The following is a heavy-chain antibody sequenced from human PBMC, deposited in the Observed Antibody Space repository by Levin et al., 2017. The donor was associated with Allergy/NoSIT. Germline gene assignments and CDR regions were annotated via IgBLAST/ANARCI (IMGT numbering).Heavy chain of an antibody. V-gene: IGHV2-5*02. CDR1: GFSINTNGVG. CDR2: IYWDDDK. Sequence: SGPTLVKPTQTLALTCTLSGFSINTNGVGVGWIRQPPGKALEWLAIIYWDDDKRYSPSLQSRLTITKDTSKNQVVLTLANVDPVDTATYGSVHFCEATGYDRVYVDRWGQGTLVNVS. D-gene: IGHD3-10*02. J-gene: IGHJ4*02. CDR3: VHFCEATGYDRVYVDR.